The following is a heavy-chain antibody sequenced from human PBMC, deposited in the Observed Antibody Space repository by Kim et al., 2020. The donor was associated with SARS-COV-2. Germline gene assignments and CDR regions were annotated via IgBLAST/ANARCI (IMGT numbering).Heavy chain of an antibody. V-gene: IGHV4-59*01. CDR3: ARFPARKSTA. J-gene: IGHJ4*02. Sequence: SETLSLTCTVSNDSLSNYYWSWIRQSPGKGLEWIGYVYSTGSTSYNPSFTDRVSIAIDMANSQFSLTLTSATAADTAVYYCARFPARKSTAWGQGTLVTVS. CDR2: VYSTGST. CDR1: NDSLSNYY.